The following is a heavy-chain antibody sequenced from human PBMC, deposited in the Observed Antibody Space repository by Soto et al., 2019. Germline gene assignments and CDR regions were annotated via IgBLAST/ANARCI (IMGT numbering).Heavy chain of an antibody. J-gene: IGHJ4*02. CDR1: GFTFSSYA. CDR2: VSIGGST. Sequence: DVQLLESGGGLVQPEGSLRLSCAASGFTFSSYAMGWVRQGLGKGLEWVAVVSIGGSTHYADSVRGRFTISRDNSKNTLSLQMNSLTAEDTAVYFCAKRRGAGGHSDYWGQGALVTVSS. D-gene: IGHD2-15*01. CDR3: AKRRGAGGHSDY. V-gene: IGHV3-23*01.